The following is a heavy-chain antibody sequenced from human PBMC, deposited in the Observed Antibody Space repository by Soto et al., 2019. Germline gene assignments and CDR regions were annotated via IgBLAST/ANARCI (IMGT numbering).Heavy chain of an antibody. Sequence: QVQLQESGPGLVKPSQTLSLTCTVSGGSISSGGYYWSWIRQHPGKGLEWIGYIYHSGSTYYNPSLKSRVTLSVDTSKKQFSLKLSSVTAADTAVYYCARGSVPGWFDPWGQGTLVTVSS. V-gene: IGHV4-31*03. CDR2: IYHSGST. CDR1: GGSISSGGYY. D-gene: IGHD3-10*01. J-gene: IGHJ5*02. CDR3: ARGSVPGWFDP.